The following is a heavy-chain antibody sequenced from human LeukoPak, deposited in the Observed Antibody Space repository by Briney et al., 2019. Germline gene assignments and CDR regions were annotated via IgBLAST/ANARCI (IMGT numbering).Heavy chain of an antibody. CDR2: ISAYNGNT. Sequence: GASVKVSCKASGYTFTSYGISWVRQAPGQGLEWMGWISAYNGNTNYAQKLQGRVTMTTDTSTSTAYMELRSLRSDDTAVYYCARPREAYDSSGEDAFDIWGQGTMVTVSS. V-gene: IGHV1-18*01. CDR1: GYTFTSYG. D-gene: IGHD3-22*01. J-gene: IGHJ3*02. CDR3: ARPREAYDSSGEDAFDI.